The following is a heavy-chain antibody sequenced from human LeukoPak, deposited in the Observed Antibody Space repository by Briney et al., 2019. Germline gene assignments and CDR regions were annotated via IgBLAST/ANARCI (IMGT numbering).Heavy chain of an antibody. J-gene: IGHJ3*02. CDR2: ISAYNGNT. Sequence: ASVKVSCKASGYTFTSYGISWVRQAPGQGLEWTGWISAYNGNTNYAQKLQGRVTMTTDTSTSTAYMELRSLRSDDTAVYYCARPQRWLQWDDAFDIWGQGTMVTVSS. CDR3: ARPQRWLQWDDAFDI. D-gene: IGHD5-24*01. CDR1: GYTFTSYG. V-gene: IGHV1-18*01.